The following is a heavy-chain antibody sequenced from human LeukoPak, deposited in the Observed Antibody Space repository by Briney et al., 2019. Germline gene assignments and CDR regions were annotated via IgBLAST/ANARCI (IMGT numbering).Heavy chain of an antibody. Sequence: GGSLRLSCTASGFIFRSYEINWVRQAPGKGLEWVSYISSSGSTKYYADSVKGRFTISRDNAKNSLYLQMNSLRAEDTAVYYCARDEAGTSASYFYYMDVWGKGTTVTVSS. V-gene: IGHV3-48*03. CDR2: ISSSGSTK. D-gene: IGHD6-13*01. J-gene: IGHJ6*03. CDR3: ARDEAGTSASYFYYMDV. CDR1: GFIFRSYE.